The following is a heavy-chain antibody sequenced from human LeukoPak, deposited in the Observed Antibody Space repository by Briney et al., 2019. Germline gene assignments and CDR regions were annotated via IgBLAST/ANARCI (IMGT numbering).Heavy chain of an antibody. J-gene: IGHJ5*02. CDR1: GGSISSSSYY. D-gene: IGHD6-19*01. Sequence: SETLSLTCTVSGGSISSSSYYWGWIRQPPGKGLEWIGSIYYSGSTNYNPSLKSRVTISLDMSKNQFSLKLSSVTAADTAVYYCASVRGYSSGWYASGFDPWGQGTLVTVSS. CDR3: ASVRGYSSGWYASGFDP. V-gene: IGHV4-39*07. CDR2: IYYSGST.